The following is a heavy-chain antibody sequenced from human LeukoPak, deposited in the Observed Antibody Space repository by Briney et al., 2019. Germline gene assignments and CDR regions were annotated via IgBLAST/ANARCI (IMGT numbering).Heavy chain of an antibody. V-gene: IGHV3-30*02. Sequence: GGSLRLSCVASGFSFDRYSMHWVRQAPGKGLEWVAFIRYDGNKEDYGDSVKGRFTISKDNSKNTLYLRMNSLRPEDTSVYYCARDVNLKQLADWGQGTLVTVSS. D-gene: IGHD1-1*01. CDR3: ARDVNLKQLAD. CDR2: IRYDGNKE. J-gene: IGHJ4*02. CDR1: GFSFDRYS.